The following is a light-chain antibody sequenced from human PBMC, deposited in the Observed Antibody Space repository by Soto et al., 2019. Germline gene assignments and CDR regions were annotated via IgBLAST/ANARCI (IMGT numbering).Light chain of an antibody. J-gene: IGKJ4*01. CDR2: DAS. V-gene: IGKV1-33*01. Sequence: DIQMTQSPSSLSASVGDRVSITCQASQDISDFLNWYQQKPGKAPKLLIYDASNLETGVPSRFSGSGSGTDFTFTISSLQPGDIATYYCQQYDTLPLTFGGGTKVEIK. CDR3: QQYDTLPLT. CDR1: QDISDF.